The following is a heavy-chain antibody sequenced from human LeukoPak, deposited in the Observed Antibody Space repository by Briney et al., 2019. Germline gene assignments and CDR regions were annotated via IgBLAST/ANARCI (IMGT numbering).Heavy chain of an antibody. CDR2: ISYDGSNK. Sequence: GGSLRLSCAASGFTFSSYGMHWVRQAPGKGLEWVAVISYDGSNKYYADSVKGRFTISRDNSKNTLYLQMNSLRAEDTAVYYCASHVVPAALADWGQGTLVTVSS. J-gene: IGHJ4*02. CDR3: ASHVVPAALAD. CDR1: GFTFSSYG. D-gene: IGHD2-2*01. V-gene: IGHV3-30*03.